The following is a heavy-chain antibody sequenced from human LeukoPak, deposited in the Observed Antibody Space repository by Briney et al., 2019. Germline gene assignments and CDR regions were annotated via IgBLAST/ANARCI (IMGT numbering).Heavy chain of an antibody. J-gene: IGHJ4*02. V-gene: IGHV3-7*01. CDR2: INEDGSER. D-gene: IGHD3-9*01. Sequence: GGSLRLSCAASGMSFSSHEMNWVRQAPGKGLEWVANINEDGSERNYVDSVKGRFTISRDNTAKSLYLQMNSLGAEDTAVYYCVTDRDRDWRKRFDYWGQGALVIVSS. CDR3: VTDRDRDWRKRFDY. CDR1: GMSFSSHE.